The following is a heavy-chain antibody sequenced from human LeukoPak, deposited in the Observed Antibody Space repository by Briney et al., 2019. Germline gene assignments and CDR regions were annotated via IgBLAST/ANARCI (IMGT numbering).Heavy chain of an antibody. CDR2: IYSGGST. CDR3: ARGGIAAANYYYYGMDV. Sequence: GGSLRLSCAASGFTVSSNYMSWVRQAPGKGLEWVSVIYSGGSTYYADSVKGRFTISRDNSKNTLYLQMNSLRAEDTAVYYCARGGIAAANYYYYGMDVWGQGTTVTVSS. CDR1: GFTVSSNY. V-gene: IGHV3-66*01. D-gene: IGHD6-13*01. J-gene: IGHJ6*02.